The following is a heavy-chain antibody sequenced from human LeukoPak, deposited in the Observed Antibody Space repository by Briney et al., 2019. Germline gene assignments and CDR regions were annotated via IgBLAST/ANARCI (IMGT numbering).Heavy chain of an antibody. D-gene: IGHD3-9*01. CDR1: GGSISSYY. CDR2: IYTSGST. V-gene: IGHV4-4*07. Sequence: KTSETLSLTCTVSGGSISSYYWSWIRQPAGKGLEWIGRIYTSGSTNYNPSLKSRVTISVDTSKNQFSLKLSSVTAADTAVYYCAGRGGLVLRYFDWTSAPKYYFDYWGQGTLVTVSS. CDR3: AGRGGLVLRYFDWTSAPKYYFDY. J-gene: IGHJ4*02.